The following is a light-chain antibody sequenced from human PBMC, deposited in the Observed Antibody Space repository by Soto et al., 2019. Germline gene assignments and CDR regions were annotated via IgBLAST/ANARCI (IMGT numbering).Light chain of an antibody. Sequence: EVVLSHSVATLSVSPGDRATHXWRASQSVTTNMAWYQQKPGQAPRLLIYGASTRATGVPARFSGSGSGTEFTLTISSLQSEDFAVYYCQQYDNWPLPFGGGTKVDNK. J-gene: IGKJ4*01. CDR1: QSVTTN. CDR2: GAS. V-gene: IGKV3D-15*01. CDR3: QQYDNWPLP.